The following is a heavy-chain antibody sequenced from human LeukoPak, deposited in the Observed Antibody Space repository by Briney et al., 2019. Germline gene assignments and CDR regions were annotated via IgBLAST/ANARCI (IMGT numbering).Heavy chain of an antibody. V-gene: IGHV4-59*08. J-gene: IGHJ4*02. CDR1: GGFISSYY. CDR3: ARARDYGDYAIYYFDY. Sequence: SETLSLTCTVSGGFISSYYWSWIRQPPGKGLEWIGYIYYSGSTNYNPSLKSRVTISVDTSKNQFSLKLSSVTAADTAVYYCARARDYGDYAIYYFDYWGQGTLVTVSS. D-gene: IGHD4-17*01. CDR2: IYYSGST.